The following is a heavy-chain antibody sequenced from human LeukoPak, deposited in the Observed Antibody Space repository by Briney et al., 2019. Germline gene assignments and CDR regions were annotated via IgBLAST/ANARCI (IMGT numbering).Heavy chain of an antibody. Sequence: SVNVSCKASGGTFSSYAISWVRQAPGQGLEWMGRIIPIRGIPNYAQKFQGRVTITADKSTSTAYMELSSLRSEDTAVYYCAREDVDIVATSYGEIIYYFDYWGQGTLVTVSS. CDR1: GGTFSSYA. D-gene: IGHD5-12*01. CDR2: IIPIRGIP. V-gene: IGHV1-69*04. J-gene: IGHJ4*02. CDR3: AREDVDIVATSYGEIIYYFDY.